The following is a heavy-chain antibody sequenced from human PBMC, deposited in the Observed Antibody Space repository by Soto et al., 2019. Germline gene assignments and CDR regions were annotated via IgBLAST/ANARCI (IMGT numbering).Heavy chain of an antibody. CDR1: GFTFSSYG. D-gene: IGHD2-2*01. CDR3: AKDPSYCSSTSCYRGDV. CDR2: ISYDGSNK. Sequence: PRGSLRLSCAASGFTFSSYGMHWVRQAPGKGLEWVAVISYDGSNKYYADSVKGRFTISRDNSKNTLYLQMNSLRAEDTAVYYCAKDPSYCSSTSCYRGDVWGQGTTVTVSS. J-gene: IGHJ6*02. V-gene: IGHV3-30*18.